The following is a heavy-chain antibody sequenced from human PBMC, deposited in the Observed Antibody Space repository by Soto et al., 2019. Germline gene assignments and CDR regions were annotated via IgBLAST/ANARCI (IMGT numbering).Heavy chain of an antibody. CDR2: IYDSGST. CDR1: GGSSGDFY. Sequence: SETLSLTCDVYGGSSGDFYWSWIRQPPGKGLEWIGYIYDSGSTYYNPSLKSRVTISVDTSKNQFSLKLSSVTAADTAVYYCARDRYYRLDPWGQGTLVTVSS. D-gene: IGHD2-8*01. CDR3: ARDRYYRLDP. V-gene: IGHV4-59*12. J-gene: IGHJ5*02.